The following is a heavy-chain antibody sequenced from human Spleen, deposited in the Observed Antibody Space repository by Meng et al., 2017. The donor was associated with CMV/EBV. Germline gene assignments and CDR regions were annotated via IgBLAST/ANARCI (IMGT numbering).Heavy chain of an antibody. CDR1: GGTSSSYT. V-gene: IGHV1-69*10. Sequence: SVKVSCKASGGTSSSYTISWVRQAPGQGLEWMGGIIPMLGITSHAQKFQGRVTITADRSTSTAYVELSSLRSEDTAVYYCASRPATIRHYYYGMDVWGQGTTVTVSS. J-gene: IGHJ6*02. D-gene: IGHD5-24*01. CDR2: IIPMLGIT. CDR3: ASRPATIRHYYYGMDV.